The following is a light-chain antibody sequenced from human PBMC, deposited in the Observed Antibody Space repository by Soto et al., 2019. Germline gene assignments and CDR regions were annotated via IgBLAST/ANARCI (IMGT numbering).Light chain of an antibody. Sequence: QSVLTQPPSVSGAPGQRVTISCTGSSSNIGAGYDVHWYQQLPGTAPKLLIYGNSNRPSGVPDRVSGSKSGTSASLAITGLQAEDEADYYCQSYDSSLPVVFGGGTKVTVL. V-gene: IGLV1-40*01. CDR1: SSNIGAGYD. CDR3: QSYDSSLPVV. CDR2: GNS. J-gene: IGLJ2*01.